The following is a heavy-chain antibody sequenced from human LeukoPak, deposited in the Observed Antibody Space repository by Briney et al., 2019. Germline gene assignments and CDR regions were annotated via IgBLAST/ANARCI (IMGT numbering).Heavy chain of an antibody. CDR2: ISGSGGST. V-gene: IGHV3-23*01. CDR3: AKATYGSGSYYTLYFDY. D-gene: IGHD3-10*01. J-gene: IGHJ4*02. CDR1: EFTFSSYA. Sequence: GGSLRLSCAASEFTFSSYAMSWVRQAPGKRLEWVSAISGSGGSTYYADSVKGRFTISRDNSKNTLYLQMNSLRAEDTAVYYCAKATYGSGSYYTLYFDYWGQGTLVTVSS.